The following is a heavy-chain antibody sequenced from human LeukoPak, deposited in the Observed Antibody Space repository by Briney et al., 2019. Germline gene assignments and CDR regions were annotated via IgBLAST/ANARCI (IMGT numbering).Heavy chain of an antibody. V-gene: IGHV1-2*02. CDR3: ARGNIWAVGATSPCDY. J-gene: IGHJ4*02. D-gene: IGHD1-26*01. CDR2: INPNSGGT. Sequence: GAPVKVSCKASGYTFTGYYMHWVRQAPGQGLEWMGWINPNSGGTNYAQKFQGRVTMTRDTSISTAYMELSRLRSDDTAAYYCARGNIWAVGATSPCDYWGQGTLVTVSS. CDR1: GYTFTGYY.